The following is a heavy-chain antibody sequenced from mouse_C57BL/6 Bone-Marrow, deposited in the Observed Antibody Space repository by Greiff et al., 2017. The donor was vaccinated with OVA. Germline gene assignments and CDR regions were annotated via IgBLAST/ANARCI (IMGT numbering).Heavy chain of an antibody. D-gene: IGHD2-3*01. CDR3: TDGYYKGDYYAMDY. CDR1: GFTFSNYW. CDR2: IRLKSDNYAT. V-gene: IGHV6-3*01. Sequence: EVQLQESGGGLVQPGGSMKLSCVASGFTFSNYWMNWVRQSPEKGLEWVAQIRLKSDNYATHYAESVKGRFTISRDDSKSSVYLQMNNLRAEDTGIYYCTDGYYKGDYYAMDYWGQGTSVTVSS. J-gene: IGHJ4*01.